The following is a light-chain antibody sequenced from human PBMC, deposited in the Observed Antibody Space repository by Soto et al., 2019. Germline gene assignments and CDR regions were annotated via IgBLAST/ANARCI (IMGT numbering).Light chain of an antibody. J-gene: IGLJ2*01. Sequence: QSALTQPPSASGSPGQSVTISCTGTSSDVGGSNYVSWYQQHPGKVPKVMIYEVTKRPSGVPDRFSGSKSGNTASLTVSGLQAEDEADYYCTSYAGSNNLLFGGWTKLTFL. CDR1: SSDVGGSNY. CDR2: EVT. V-gene: IGLV2-8*01. CDR3: TSYAGSNNLL.